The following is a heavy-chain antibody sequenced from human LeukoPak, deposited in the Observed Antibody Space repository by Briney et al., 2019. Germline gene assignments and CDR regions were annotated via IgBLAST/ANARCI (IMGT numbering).Heavy chain of an antibody. CDR1: GGSISSYY. CDR3: ARIVVVPAATTNFQH. Sequence: SETLSLTCTVSGGSISSYYWSWIRQPPGKGLEWIGYIYYSGSTNYNPSLKSRLTISVDTSKNQFSLKLSSVTAADTAVYYCARIVVVPAATTNFQHWGQGTLVTVSS. CDR2: IYYSGST. V-gene: IGHV4-59*08. J-gene: IGHJ1*01. D-gene: IGHD2-2*01.